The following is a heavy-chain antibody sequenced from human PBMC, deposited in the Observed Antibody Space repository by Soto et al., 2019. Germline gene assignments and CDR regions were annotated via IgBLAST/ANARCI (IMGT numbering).Heavy chain of an antibody. D-gene: IGHD6-19*01. CDR1: GFTFSGYW. CDR2: IKEDGSEK. V-gene: IGHV3-7*01. J-gene: IGHJ4*02. Sequence: EVQLVESGGGLVQPGGSLGRSCAASGFTFSGYWMSWVRQAPGKGLEWVANIKEDGSEKYYVDSVKGRFTISRDNAKNSLSLQMYSRRVEDTAIYCCTRGGYNSGWYEEVWGQETLVTVSS. CDR3: TRGGYNSGWYEEV.